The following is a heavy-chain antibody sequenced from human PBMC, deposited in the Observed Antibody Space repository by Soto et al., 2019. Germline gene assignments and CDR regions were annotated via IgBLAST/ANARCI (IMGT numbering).Heavy chain of an antibody. CDR2: ISSSSSYI. Sequence: EVQLVESGGGLVKPGGSLRLSCAASGFTFSSYSMNWVRQAPGKGLEWVSSISSSSSYIYYADSVKGRFTISRDNAKNSLYLQMNSLRAEDTAVYYCARDFHYGDYDAFDIWGQGTMVTVSP. CDR1: GFTFSSYS. V-gene: IGHV3-21*01. D-gene: IGHD4-17*01. CDR3: ARDFHYGDYDAFDI. J-gene: IGHJ3*02.